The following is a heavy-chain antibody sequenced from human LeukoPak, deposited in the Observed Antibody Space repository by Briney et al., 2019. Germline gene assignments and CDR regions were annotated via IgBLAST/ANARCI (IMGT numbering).Heavy chain of an antibody. V-gene: IGHV3-53*01. Sequence: GGSLRLSCAVSGFTVSSNYMSWVRQAPGKGLEWISVIFRGGNTYYADSVRGRFTISRDNSKNTLYLQMNSLGAEDTAVYYCARDRQWMVFDYWGQGTLVTVSS. CDR1: GFTVSSNY. D-gene: IGHD6-19*01. J-gene: IGHJ4*02. CDR2: IFRGGNT. CDR3: ARDRQWMVFDY.